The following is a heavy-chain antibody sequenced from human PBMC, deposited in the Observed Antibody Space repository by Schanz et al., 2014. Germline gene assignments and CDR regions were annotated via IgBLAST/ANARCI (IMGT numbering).Heavy chain of an antibody. Sequence: QVQLVESGGGVVQPGGSLRLSCAAPGFTFSSYGMHWVRQAPGKGLEWVAFVRFDGSERYYADSVKGRFTISRDDSKSTLHLQMNSLRAEDTALYYCAKDVYRGYYSVSSDSWGQGTLVTVSS. D-gene: IGHD5-12*01. CDR1: GFTFSSYG. CDR3: AKDVYRGYYSVSSDS. CDR2: VRFDGSER. J-gene: IGHJ5*01. V-gene: IGHV3-30*02.